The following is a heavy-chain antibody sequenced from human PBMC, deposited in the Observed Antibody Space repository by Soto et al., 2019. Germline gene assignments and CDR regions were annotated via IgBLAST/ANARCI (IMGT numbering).Heavy chain of an antibody. CDR1: GFTFSTYC. V-gene: IGHV3-33*01. D-gene: IGHD3-10*01. CDR3: ASNLGSFNYGSSSFDY. J-gene: IGHJ4*02. CDR2: IWYDGSNQ. Sequence: LRLSCAPSGFTFSTYCMHWVRQPPGKGLEWLAVIWYDGSNQYYADAVKGRFTIARDNSKNTLHLQMNSLRAEDTAVYYCASNLGSFNYGSSSFDYWEQGTPVTVSS.